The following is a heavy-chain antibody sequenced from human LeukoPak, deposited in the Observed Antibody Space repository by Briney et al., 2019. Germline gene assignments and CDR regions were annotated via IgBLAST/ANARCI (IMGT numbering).Heavy chain of an antibody. D-gene: IGHD5-12*01. CDR1: GFTFDDYA. CDR2: ISWNSGSI. V-gene: IGHV3-9*01. CDR3: ATENSGYDT. J-gene: IGHJ5*02. Sequence: GGSLRLSCAASGFTFDDYAMHWVRQAPGKGLEWVSGISWNSGSIGYADSVKGRFTISRDNAKNSLYLQMNSLRSEDTAVYYCATENSGYDTWGQGTLVTVSS.